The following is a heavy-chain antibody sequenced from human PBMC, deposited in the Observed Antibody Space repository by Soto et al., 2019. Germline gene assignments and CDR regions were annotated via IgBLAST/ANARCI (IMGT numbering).Heavy chain of an antibody. Sequence: PGGSLRLSCAASGFTFSDYYMSWIRRAPGKGLEWASYISSSDSIIYYSDSVKGRFIISRDNAKNSLYLQMNSLRAEDTAGYYCARDLGYYDSSGYFDYWGQGTLVTVSS. J-gene: IGHJ4*02. CDR2: ISSSDSII. V-gene: IGHV3-11*01. CDR3: ARDLGYYDSSGYFDY. CDR1: GFTFSDYY. D-gene: IGHD3-22*01.